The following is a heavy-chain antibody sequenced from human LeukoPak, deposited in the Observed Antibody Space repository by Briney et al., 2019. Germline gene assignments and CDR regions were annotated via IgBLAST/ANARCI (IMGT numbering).Heavy chain of an antibody. V-gene: IGHV3-21*01. CDR2: ISSSSSYI. D-gene: IGHD3-10*01. CDR3: ARDGGYGSAGDAFDI. CDR1: GFTFSSYS. Sequence: GGSLRLSCAASGFTFSSYSMNWVRQAPGKGLEWVSSISSSSSYIYYADSVKGRFTISRDNAKNSLYLQMNSLRAEDTAVYYCARDGGYGSAGDAFDIWGQGTMVTVSS. J-gene: IGHJ3*02.